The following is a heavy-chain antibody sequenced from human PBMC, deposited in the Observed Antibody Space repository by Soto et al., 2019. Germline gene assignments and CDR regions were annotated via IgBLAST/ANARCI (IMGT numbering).Heavy chain of an antibody. Sequence: GGSLRLSCVVSVFPFGANAMSWVRQAPGKGLEWVSGLSNTGRRTSYADSVKGRFTIFRDNSKNTLYLQMNSLRAEDTAIYYCAKASGESYPGSRVFDFWGQGTRVTVSS. J-gene: IGHJ4*02. CDR3: AKASGESYPGSRVFDF. V-gene: IGHV3-23*01. D-gene: IGHD3-10*01. CDR2: LSNTGRRT. CDR1: VFPFGANA.